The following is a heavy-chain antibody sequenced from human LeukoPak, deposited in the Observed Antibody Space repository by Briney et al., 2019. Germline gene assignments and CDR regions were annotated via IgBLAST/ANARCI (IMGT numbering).Heavy chain of an antibody. CDR2: IYHSGST. D-gene: IGHD5-24*01. Sequence: SETLSLTCTVSGGSISSGDYYWSWIRQPPGKGLEWIGYIYHSGSTYYNPSLKSRVTISVDRSKNQFSLKLGSVTAADTAVYYCARDVRDGYNSPYFDYWGQGTLVTVSS. J-gene: IGHJ4*02. CDR3: ARDVRDGYNSPYFDY. CDR1: GGSISSGDYY. V-gene: IGHV4-30-2*01.